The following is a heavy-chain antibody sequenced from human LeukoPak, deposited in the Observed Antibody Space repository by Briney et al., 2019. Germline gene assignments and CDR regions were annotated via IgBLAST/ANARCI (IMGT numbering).Heavy chain of an antibody. Sequence: SETLSLTCAVYGGSFSGYYWSWIRQPPGKGLEWIGEINHSGSTNYNPSLKSRVTISVDTSKNQFSLKLSSVTAADTAVYYCARDRLDSSSWYVGDYWGQGTLVTVSS. CDR2: INHSGST. CDR1: GGSFSGYY. D-gene: IGHD6-13*01. CDR3: ARDRLDSSSWYVGDY. V-gene: IGHV4-34*01. J-gene: IGHJ4*02.